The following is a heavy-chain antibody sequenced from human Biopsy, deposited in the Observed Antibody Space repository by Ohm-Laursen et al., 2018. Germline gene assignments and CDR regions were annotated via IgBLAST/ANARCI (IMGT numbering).Heavy chain of an antibody. CDR3: ARNAWPTLSTMIVVVKGFNWFDP. J-gene: IGHJ5*02. Sequence: ASVNVSCKTAGGTFTDYAFTWARQAPGQGLEWMGIINPSGGSTTYAQKFQGRVTMTRDTSTSTVYMELSSLRSEDTAVYYCARNAWPTLSTMIVVVKGFNWFDPWGQGTLVTVSS. D-gene: IGHD3-22*01. CDR1: GGTFTDYA. CDR2: INPSGGST. V-gene: IGHV1-46*01.